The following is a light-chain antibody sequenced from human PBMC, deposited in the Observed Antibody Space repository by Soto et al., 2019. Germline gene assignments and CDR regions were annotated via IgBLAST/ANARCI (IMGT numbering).Light chain of an antibody. CDR1: SGSIASNY. V-gene: IGLV6-57*02. J-gene: IGLJ2*01. CDR3: HFYDSTNKTVV. Sequence: NFMLTQPHSVSESPGKTVTISCTGSSGSIASNYVQWYQQRPGSAPTTVIYEDNQRPSGVPDRFSGSIDSSSNSASLTISGLKTGDGANYSCHFYDSTNKTVVFGGGPKLPVL. CDR2: EDN.